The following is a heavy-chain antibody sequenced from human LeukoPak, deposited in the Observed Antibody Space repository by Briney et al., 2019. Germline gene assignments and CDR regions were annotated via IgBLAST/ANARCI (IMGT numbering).Heavy chain of an antibody. CDR2: IIPIFGTA. D-gene: IGHD6-13*01. CDR3: ARPIAAAGTPFGY. CDR1: GGTFSSYA. J-gene: IGHJ4*02. V-gene: IGHV1-69*13. Sequence: GASVKVSCKASGGTFSSYAISWVRQAPGQGLEWMGGIIPIFGTANYAQKFQGRVTITADESTSTAYMELSRLRSDDTAVYYCARPIAAAGTPFGYWGQGTLVTVSS.